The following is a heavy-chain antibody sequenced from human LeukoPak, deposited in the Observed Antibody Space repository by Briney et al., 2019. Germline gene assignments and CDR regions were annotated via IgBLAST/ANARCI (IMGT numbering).Heavy chain of an antibody. J-gene: IGHJ6*02. Sequence: ASVKVSCKASGYTFTGYYIHWVRQAPGQGLEWMGRINPNNGGTNYAQKFQGRVTMTRDMSMSTAYMELSRLRSVDTAVYYCARSLGREGDFWSGYFSDYYYGMDVWGQGTTVTVSS. CDR1: GYTFTGYY. CDR2: INPNNGGT. V-gene: IGHV1-2*06. D-gene: IGHD3-3*01. CDR3: ARSLGREGDFWSGYFSDYYYGMDV.